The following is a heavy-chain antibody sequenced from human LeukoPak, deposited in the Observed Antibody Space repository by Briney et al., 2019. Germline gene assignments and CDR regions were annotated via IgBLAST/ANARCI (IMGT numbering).Heavy chain of an antibody. CDR2: INTDGRTT. J-gene: IGHJ4*02. CDR1: GFASSAST. CDR3: AKDLTWNPADY. Sequence: GGSLRLSCAPSGFASSASTTHSVPQAPGKGLVWVSRINTDGRTTGYADSVRGRFTISRYHAKNTLYLEMHGQRAEDTAVYYCAKDLTWNPADYWGQGALVTVSS. D-gene: IGHD1-1*01. V-gene: IGHV3-74*01.